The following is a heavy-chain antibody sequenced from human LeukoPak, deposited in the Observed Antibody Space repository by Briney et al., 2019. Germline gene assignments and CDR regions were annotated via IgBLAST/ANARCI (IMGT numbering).Heavy chain of an antibody. V-gene: IGHV1-46*01. CDR1: GYSFTSNY. D-gene: IGHD1-26*01. CDR3: ARDQGAFDY. CDR2: IYPRDGST. Sequence: ASVKVSCKASGYSFTSNYIHWVRQAPGQGLEWMGMIYPRDGSTSYAQKFQGRVTVTRDTSTSTVLMELSGLRSEDTAVYYCARDQGAFDYWGQGTLVTVSS. J-gene: IGHJ4*02.